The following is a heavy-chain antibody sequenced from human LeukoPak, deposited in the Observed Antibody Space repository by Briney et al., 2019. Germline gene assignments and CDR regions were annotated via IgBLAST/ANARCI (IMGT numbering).Heavy chain of an antibody. V-gene: IGHV1-69*05. D-gene: IGHD2-15*01. Sequence: SSVKVSCRAFGGSFSSEAISWVRQAPGQGLEWMGGIIPIFGTANYAQKFQGRVTITTDESTSTAYMEVSSLRSEDTAVYYCGRKAGDCGGGSCYSIDYWGQGTLVTVSS. CDR3: GRKAGDCGGGSCYSIDY. CDR2: IIPIFGTA. CDR1: GGSFSSEA. J-gene: IGHJ4*02.